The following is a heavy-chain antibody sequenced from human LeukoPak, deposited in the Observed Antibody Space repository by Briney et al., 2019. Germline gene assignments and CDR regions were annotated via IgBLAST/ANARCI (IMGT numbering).Heavy chain of an antibody. J-gene: IGHJ4*02. CDR1: GFTFSGFW. Sequence: GGSLRLSCAASGFTFSGFWMSWVRQAPGKGLEWVAIIKGDGNEKDYVDSVKGRFSISRDNAESSLYLQMSSLRAEDTAVYYCAKDWGYGEAGIDFWGQGTLVTVSS. CDR2: IKGDGNEK. D-gene: IGHD6-13*01. CDR3: AKDWGYGEAGIDF. V-gene: IGHV3-7*04.